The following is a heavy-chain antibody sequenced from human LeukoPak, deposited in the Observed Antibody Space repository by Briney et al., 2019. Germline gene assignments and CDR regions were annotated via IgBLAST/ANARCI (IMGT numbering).Heavy chain of an antibody. V-gene: IGHV4-59*08. D-gene: IGHD3-10*01. CDR2: IYFIGRT. CDR3: ARTSRSRDWFDP. Sequence: SETLSLTCRVSGGSISDSMVSHDWSWLRQAPGKGPEGIGYIYFIGRTNYSPSLKSQVTLSVETSKNQFSMKLFSVTAADTAVYYCARTSRSRDWFDPWGQGSLVTVPS. CDR1: GGSISDSMVSHD. J-gene: IGHJ5*02.